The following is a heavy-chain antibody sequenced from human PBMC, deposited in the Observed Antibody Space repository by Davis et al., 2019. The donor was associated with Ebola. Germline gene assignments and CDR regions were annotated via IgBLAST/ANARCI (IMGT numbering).Heavy chain of an antibody. J-gene: IGHJ6*02. CDR2: IKQDGSEK. CDR1: GFTFSSYW. CDR3: ARESIVVVIAIFHYGMDV. D-gene: IGHD2-21*01. Sequence: GESLKISCAAPGFTFSSYWMSWVRQAPGKGLEWVANIKQDGSEKYYVDSVKGRFTISRDNAKNSLYLQMNSLRAEDTAVYYCARESIVVVIAIFHYGMDVWGQGTTVTVSS. V-gene: IGHV3-7*01.